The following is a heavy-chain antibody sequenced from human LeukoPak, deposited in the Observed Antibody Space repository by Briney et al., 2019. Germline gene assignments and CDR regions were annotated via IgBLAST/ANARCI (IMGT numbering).Heavy chain of an antibody. Sequence: ASVKVSCKVSGYTLTELSMHWVRQAPGKGLEWMGGFDPEDGEIIYAQKFQGRVTMTEDTSTDTAYMGLSSLRSEDTAVYYCATSIAVAANGFDYWGQGTQVTVSS. D-gene: IGHD6-19*01. V-gene: IGHV1-24*01. J-gene: IGHJ4*02. CDR3: ATSIAVAANGFDY. CDR2: FDPEDGEI. CDR1: GYTLTELS.